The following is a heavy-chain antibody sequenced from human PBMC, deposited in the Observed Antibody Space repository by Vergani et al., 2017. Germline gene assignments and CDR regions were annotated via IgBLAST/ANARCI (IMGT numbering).Heavy chain of an antibody. CDR3: TRQVPCGDVACLHFDH. J-gene: IGHJ4*02. CDR1: ESSFISNE. Sequence: EVMLVQSGAEVKKPGESLKISCKYSESSFISNEIAWVRQMSGKGLQWMGNINPIDSKIAYSPSFQGQAIMSLDKSITTAYLQWRSLKASNTAIYYCTRQVPCGDVACLHFDHWGQGTQVTVSS. V-gene: IGHV5-51*01. D-gene: IGHD2-21*01. CDR2: INPIDSKI.